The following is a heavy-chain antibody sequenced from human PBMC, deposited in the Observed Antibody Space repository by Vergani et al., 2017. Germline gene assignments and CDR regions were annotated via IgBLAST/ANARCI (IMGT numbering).Heavy chain of an antibody. CDR3: ARHHPGYCSGGSCPYFDY. J-gene: IGHJ4*02. Sequence: QVQLQESGPGLVKPSETLSLTCTVSGGSISSYYWSWIRQPAGKGLEWIGRIYTSGSTNYNPSLKSRVTMSVDTSKNQFSLKLSSVTAADTAVYYCARHHPGYCSGGSCPYFDYWGQGTLVTVSS. D-gene: IGHD2-15*01. CDR1: GGSISSYY. V-gene: IGHV4-4*07. CDR2: IYTSGST.